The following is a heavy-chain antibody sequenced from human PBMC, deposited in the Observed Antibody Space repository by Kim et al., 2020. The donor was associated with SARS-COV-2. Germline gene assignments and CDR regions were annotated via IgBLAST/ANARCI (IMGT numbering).Heavy chain of an antibody. CDR1: GFTFSSYS. V-gene: IGHV3-21*01. Sequence: GGSLRLSCAASGFTFSSYSMNWVRQAPGKGLEWVSSISSSSSYIYYADSVKGRFTISRDNAKNSLYLQMNSLRAEDTAVYYCARDPAYGSGSPHFDYWGQGTLVTVSS. CDR2: ISSSSSYI. D-gene: IGHD3-10*01. J-gene: IGHJ4*02. CDR3: ARDPAYGSGSPHFDY.